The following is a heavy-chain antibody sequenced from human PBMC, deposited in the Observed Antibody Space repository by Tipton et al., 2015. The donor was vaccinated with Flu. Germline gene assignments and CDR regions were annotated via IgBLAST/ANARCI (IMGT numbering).Heavy chain of an antibody. CDR2: IYHTGST. CDR1: GYSISSGYY. J-gene: IGHJ6*02. CDR3: SSSTSGSYYNAFFSYGMDV. D-gene: IGHD3-10*01. Sequence: LRLSCIVSGYSISSGYYWGWIRQPPGKGLEWIGSIYHTGSTYYNPSLKSRVTISVDTSKNQFSLKLSSVTAADTAVYYCSSSTSGSYYNAFFSYGMDVWGQGTTVTVSS. V-gene: IGHV4-38-2*02.